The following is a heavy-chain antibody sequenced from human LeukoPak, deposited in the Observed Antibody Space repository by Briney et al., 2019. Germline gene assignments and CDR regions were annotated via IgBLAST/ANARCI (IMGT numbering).Heavy chain of an antibody. J-gene: IGHJ5*02. CDR1: GGSISISTYY. V-gene: IGHV4-39*01. Sequence: SETLSLTCTVSGGSISISTYYWGWIRQPPGKGLEWIGNIYYSGSTYYNPSLRSRVTISVDTSKNQFSLRLSTVTAADTAVYYCARLGTGYDSSGYSIGWFDPWGQGTLVTVSS. CDR3: ARLGTGYDSSGYSIGWFDP. D-gene: IGHD3-22*01. CDR2: IYYSGST.